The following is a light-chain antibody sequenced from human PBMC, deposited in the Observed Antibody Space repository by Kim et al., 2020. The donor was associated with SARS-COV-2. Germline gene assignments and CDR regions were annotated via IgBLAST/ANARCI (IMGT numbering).Light chain of an antibody. CDR3: AAWDDSLNGYVV. J-gene: IGLJ2*01. V-gene: IGLV1-44*01. CDR1: SSNIDTNS. CDR2: TNN. Sequence: QRVTISCSGTSSNIDTNSVNWYQHLPGTAPRLLIHTNNPRPSGVPDRFAGSRSGTSASLAISGLQSEDEADYYCAAWDDSLNGYVVFGGGTQLTVL.